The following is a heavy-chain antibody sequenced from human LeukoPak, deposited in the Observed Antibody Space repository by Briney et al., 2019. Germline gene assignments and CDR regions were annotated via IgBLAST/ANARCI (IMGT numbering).Heavy chain of an antibody. Sequence: SETLSLTCTVSGCSMRSNYWSLTRQPPGKGLEWIGNIYYSGSTNYNPSLKSRVTISIDPSKNQFSLKLSSVTAADTAIYYCVKDNGRWFDPWGQGTLVIVSS. CDR1: GCSMRSNY. V-gene: IGHV4-59*01. J-gene: IGHJ5*02. D-gene: IGHD1-26*01. CDR2: IYYSGST. CDR3: VKDNGRWFDP.